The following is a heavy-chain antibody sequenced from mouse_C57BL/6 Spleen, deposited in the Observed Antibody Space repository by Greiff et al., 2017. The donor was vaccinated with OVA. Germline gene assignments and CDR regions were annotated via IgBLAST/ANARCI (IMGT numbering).Heavy chain of an antibody. D-gene: IGHD2-4*01. CDR3: ASGYYDDDASAWFAY. Sequence: QVQLQQPGAELVRPGSSVKLSCKASGYTFTSYWMHWVKQRPIQGLEWIVNIDPSDSETHYNQKFKDKATLPVDKSSRTAYMQLSSLTSEDSAVYYWASGYYDDDASAWFAYWGQGTLVTVSA. CDR1: GYTFTSYW. V-gene: IGHV1-52*01. J-gene: IGHJ3*01. CDR2: IDPSDSET.